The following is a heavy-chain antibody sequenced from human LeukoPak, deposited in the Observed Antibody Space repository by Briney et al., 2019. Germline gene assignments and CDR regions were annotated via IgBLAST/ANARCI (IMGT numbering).Heavy chain of an antibody. CDR3: AKGISPVISLVYFDY. CDR1: GFTFSSYE. V-gene: IGHV3-48*03. CDR2: IDSSGSTI. D-gene: IGHD2-15*01. J-gene: IGHJ4*02. Sequence: GGSLRLSCAASGFTFSSYEMNWVRQAPGKGLEWVSYIDSSGSTIHYADSVKGRFTISRDNSKNTLYLQMNSLRAEDTAVYYCAKGISPVISLVYFDYWGQGTLVTVSS.